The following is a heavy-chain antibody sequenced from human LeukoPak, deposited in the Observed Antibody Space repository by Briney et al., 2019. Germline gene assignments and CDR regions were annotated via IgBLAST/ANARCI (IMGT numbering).Heavy chain of an antibody. CDR2: IWHDGLNK. D-gene: IGHD2-15*01. V-gene: IGHV3-33*03. J-gene: IGHJ4*02. Sequence: GRSLRLSCAASGFKFSDFGMHWVRQPPGKGLECVAVIWHDGLNKFYAEAVQGRFSISRDNSKNSLYLQTNNVGIEDTARYFCVKGGPVTAGGPYYFDYWGQGTLVAVSS. CDR3: VKGGPVTAGGPYYFDY. CDR1: GFKFSDFG.